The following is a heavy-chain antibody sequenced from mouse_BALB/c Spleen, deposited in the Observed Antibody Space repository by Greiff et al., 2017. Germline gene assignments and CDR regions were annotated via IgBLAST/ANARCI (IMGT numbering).Heavy chain of an antibody. CDR2: INSNGGST. D-gene: IGHD1-1*01. CDR1: GFTFSSYG. J-gene: IGHJ3*01. CDR3: ARDSHYYGTAWFAY. Sequence: EVKLMESGGGLVQPGGSLKLSCAASGFTFSSYGMSWVRQTPDKRLELVATINSNGGSTYYPDSVKGRFTISRDNAKNTLYLQMSSLKSEDTAMYYCARDSHYYGTAWFAYWGQGTLVTVSA. V-gene: IGHV5-6-3*01.